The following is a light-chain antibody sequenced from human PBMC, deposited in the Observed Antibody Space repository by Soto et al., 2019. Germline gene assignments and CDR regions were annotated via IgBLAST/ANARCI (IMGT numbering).Light chain of an antibody. CDR1: NIGSKS. J-gene: IGLJ2*01. Sequence: SYELTQPPSVSVAPGKTARITCGGNNIGSKSVHWYQQKQGQAPVVVIYYDSDRPAGIPERFSGSNSGNTATLTISRVEAGDEADYYCQVWDSSSDHVIFGGGTKLTVL. CDR2: YDS. V-gene: IGLV3-21*04. CDR3: QVWDSSSDHVI.